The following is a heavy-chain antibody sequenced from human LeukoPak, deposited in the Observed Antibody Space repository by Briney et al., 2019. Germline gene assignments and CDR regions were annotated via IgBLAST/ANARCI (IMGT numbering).Heavy chain of an antibody. CDR1: GFTFRNFG. J-gene: IGHJ4*02. CDR2: ISHDGSKK. CDR3: AKTGDYYDSSGYFRLSYYFDY. Sequence: PGGSLRLSCAASGFTFRNFGMYWVRQAPGKGLEWVAAISHDGSKKYYSDSVKGRFTISRDNSKNTLYLQMNSLRAEDTAVYYCAKTGDYYDSSGYFRLSYYFDYWGQGTLVTVSS. D-gene: IGHD3-22*01. V-gene: IGHV3-30*18.